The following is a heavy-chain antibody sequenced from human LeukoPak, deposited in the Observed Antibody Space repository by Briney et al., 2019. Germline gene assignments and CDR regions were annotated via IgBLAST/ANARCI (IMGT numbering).Heavy chain of an antibody. J-gene: IGHJ4*02. CDR2: INHSGST. V-gene: IGHV4-31*03. D-gene: IGHD3-9*01. CDR3: ARSQTGYDILTGYYIKD. Sequence: SQTLSLTCTVSGGSISSGGYYWSWIRQHPGKGLEWIGEINHSGSTNYNPSLKSRVTISVDTSKNQFSLKLSSVTAADTAVYYCARSQTGYDILTGYYIKDWGQGTLVTVSS. CDR1: GGSISSGGYY.